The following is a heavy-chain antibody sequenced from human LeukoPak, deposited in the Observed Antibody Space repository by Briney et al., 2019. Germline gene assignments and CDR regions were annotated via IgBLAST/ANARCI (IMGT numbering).Heavy chain of an antibody. CDR2: INPNSGGT. CDR3: ARGGGRVFGRAIDYGDYQTQAASYYYMDV. CDR1: GYTFTGYY. V-gene: IGHV1-2*02. J-gene: IGHJ6*03. D-gene: IGHD4-17*01. Sequence: ASVKVSCKASGYTFTGYYMHWVRQAPGQGLEWMGWINPNSGGTNYAQKFQGRVTMTRDTSISTAYMELSRLRSDDTAVYYCARGGGRVFGRAIDYGDYQTQAASYYYMDVWGKGTTVTISS.